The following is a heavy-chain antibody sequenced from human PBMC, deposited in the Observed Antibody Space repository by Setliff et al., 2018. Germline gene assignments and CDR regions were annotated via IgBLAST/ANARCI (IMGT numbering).Heavy chain of an antibody. CDR3: TRHMHSYGWIFEY. CDR1: GYSFSDYW. V-gene: IGHV5-51*01. CDR2: IHPGGSNP. Sequence: GASLKLYCNSSGYSFSDYWIGWVSQMPGKGPEWMGIIHPGGSNPQYSQSFQDSVTISADKSISTAYLQWTSLKGSDTAIYYCTRHMHSYGWIFEYLGQGTLVTVSS. J-gene: IGHJ4*01. D-gene: IGHD5-18*01.